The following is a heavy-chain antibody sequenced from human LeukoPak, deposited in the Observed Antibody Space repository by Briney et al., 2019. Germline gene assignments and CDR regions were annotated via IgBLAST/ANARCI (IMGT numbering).Heavy chain of an antibody. D-gene: IGHD3-10*01. V-gene: IGHV3-23*01. CDR2: ISGSGGST. CDR1: GFTFSSYA. J-gene: IGHJ6*02. CDR3: AGLFGVGEKDHYYYGMDV. Sequence: PGGSLRLSCAASGFTFSSYAMSWVRQAPGKGLEWVSAISGSGGSTYYADSVKGRFTISRDNSKNTLYLQMNSLRAEDTALYYCAGLFGVGEKDHYYYGMDVWGQGTTVTVSS.